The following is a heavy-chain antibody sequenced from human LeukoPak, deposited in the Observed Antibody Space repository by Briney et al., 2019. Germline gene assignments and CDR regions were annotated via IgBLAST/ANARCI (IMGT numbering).Heavy chain of an antibody. CDR3: VPIDYGAFDF. J-gene: IGHJ3*01. Sequence: GGSLRLSCAASGFTFSTYAMTWVRQAPGKGLEWVSAISGSGVSTFYADSVKGRFTISRDNSKNSLSLQMNSLRAEDTAVYYCVPIDYGAFDFWGQGTMVTVSS. V-gene: IGHV3-23*01. CDR2: ISGSGVST. D-gene: IGHD4-17*01. CDR1: GFTFSTYA.